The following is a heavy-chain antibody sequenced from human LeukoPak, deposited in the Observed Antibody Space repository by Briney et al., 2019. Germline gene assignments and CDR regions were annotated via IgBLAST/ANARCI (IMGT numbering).Heavy chain of an antibody. CDR2: ISYDGSSK. CDR1: GFTFSSYA. CDR3: ARDRRGYSYGYSYYYYGMDV. V-gene: IGHV3-30-3*01. Sequence: PGGSLRLSCAASGFTFSSYAMHWVRQAPGKGLEWVAVISYDGSSKYYADSVKGRFTISRDNSKNTLYLQMNSLRAEDTAVYYCARDRRGYSYGYSYYYYGMDVWGQGTTVTVSS. D-gene: IGHD5-18*01. J-gene: IGHJ6*02.